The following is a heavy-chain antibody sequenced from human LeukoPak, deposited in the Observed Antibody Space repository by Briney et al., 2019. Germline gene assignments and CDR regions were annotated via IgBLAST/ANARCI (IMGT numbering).Heavy chain of an antibody. CDR1: GVTFSSYA. CDR3: ARVQAGATTSGAFDI. Sequence: ASVKVSCKASGVTFSSYAISWVRQAPGHGLEWMGRIIPILGIANYAQKFQGRVTITADKSTSTAYMELSSLRSEDTAVYYCARVQAGATTSGAFDIWGQGTMVTVSS. D-gene: IGHD1-26*01. J-gene: IGHJ3*02. CDR2: IIPILGIA. V-gene: IGHV1-69*04.